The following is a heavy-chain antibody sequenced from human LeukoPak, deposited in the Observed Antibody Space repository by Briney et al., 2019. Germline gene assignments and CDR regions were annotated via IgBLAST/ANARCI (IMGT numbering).Heavy chain of an antibody. D-gene: IGHD6-13*01. CDR3: PRGLAAAGTLDDAFDI. J-gene: IGHJ3*02. V-gene: IGHV4-34*01. Sequence: SETLSLTCAVYGGSFSGYYWRWIRQPPGKGLEWIGEINHSGSTNYNPSLKSRVTISVDTSKNQFSLKLSSVTAADTAVYYCPRGLAAAGTLDDAFDIWGQGTMVTVSS. CDR1: GGSFSGYY. CDR2: INHSGST.